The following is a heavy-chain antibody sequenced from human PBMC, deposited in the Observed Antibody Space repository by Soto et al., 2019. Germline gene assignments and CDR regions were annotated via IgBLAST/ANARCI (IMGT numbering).Heavy chain of an antibody. CDR3: ARSGHLFDY. V-gene: IGHV4-34*01. CDR1: GGSFNDYY. J-gene: IGHJ4*02. D-gene: IGHD3-10*01. CDR2: INHTGHT. Sequence: SETQSLTCAVYGGSFNDYYLSWIRQPPGKGLEWIGEINHTGHTNYNPSLKSRVTISVDTSKNQFSLKLTSVTAADTAVYYCARSGHLFDYWGQGILVTVSS.